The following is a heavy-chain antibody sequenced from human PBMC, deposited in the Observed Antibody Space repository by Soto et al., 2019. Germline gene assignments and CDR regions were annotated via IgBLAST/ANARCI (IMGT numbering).Heavy chain of an antibody. Sequence: QVQLVQSGAEVKKPGASVKVSCKASGYTFTGYYMHWVRQAPGQGLEWMGWINPNSGGTNYAQKFQGWVTRTRDTSISTAYMELSRLRSDDTAVYYCARGGRFLEWLGGSAYGMDVWGQGTTVTVSS. CDR3: ARGGRFLEWLGGSAYGMDV. V-gene: IGHV1-2*04. CDR2: INPNSGGT. CDR1: GYTFTGYY. D-gene: IGHD3-3*01. J-gene: IGHJ6*02.